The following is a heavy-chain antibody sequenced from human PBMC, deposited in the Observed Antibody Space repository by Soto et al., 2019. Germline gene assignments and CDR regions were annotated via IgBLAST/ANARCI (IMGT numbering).Heavy chain of an antibody. D-gene: IGHD5-12*01. CDR1: GFTFSTYS. V-gene: IGHV3-21*01. Sequence: LRLSCVGSGFTFSTYSINWVRQALGKGLEWVSSISSRSDIYYADSVRSRLTISRDNAKNTLYLQLNSLRAEDTAVYYCARGDGYNSYYYGMDVWGQGITVTVSS. CDR2: ISSRSDI. CDR3: ARGDGYNSYYYGMDV. J-gene: IGHJ6*02.